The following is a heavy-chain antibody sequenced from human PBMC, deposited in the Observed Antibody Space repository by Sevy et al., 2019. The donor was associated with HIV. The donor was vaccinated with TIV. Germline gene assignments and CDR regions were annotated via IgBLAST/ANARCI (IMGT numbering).Heavy chain of an antibody. CDR1: GYTFTSYG. CDR3: ARGSNPRKRTETHFDY. CDR2: ISAYNGNT. Sequence: ASVKVSCKASGYTFTSYGISWVRQAPGQGLEWMGWISAYNGNTNYAQKLQGRVTMTTDTSTSTAYMELRSLRSDDTAVYYCARGSNPRKRTETHFDYWGQGTLVTVSS. J-gene: IGHJ4*02. D-gene: IGHD2-2*01. V-gene: IGHV1-18*04.